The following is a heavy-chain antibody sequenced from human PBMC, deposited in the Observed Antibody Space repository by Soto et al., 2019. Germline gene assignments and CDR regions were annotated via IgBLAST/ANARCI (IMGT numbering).Heavy chain of an antibody. CDR2: IQSDGTIQ. Sequence: QVQLVESGGGVVQPGRSLRLSCAASGFIFSNYGMHWVRQAPGKGLEWVAAIQSDGTIQYYTDSVKGRFTTSRDDSKNTFYLQMNSVSAEDTAVYYCAMDTDGSGHSSQLDLWGQGTLAIVSP. J-gene: IGHJ5*02. CDR1: GFIFSNYG. V-gene: IGHV3-33*05. D-gene: IGHD3-22*01. CDR3: AMDTDGSGHSSQLDL.